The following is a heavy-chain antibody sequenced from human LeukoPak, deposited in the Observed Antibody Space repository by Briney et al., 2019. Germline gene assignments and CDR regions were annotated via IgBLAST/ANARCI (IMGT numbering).Heavy chain of an antibody. CDR3: ARDPGYSGYGPFDY. Sequence: ASVKVSCKASGYTFTSYAMHWVRQAPGQRLEWMGWINAGNGNTKYSQKFQGRVTITRDTSASTAYMELSSLRPEDTAVYYCARDPGYSGYGPFDYWGQGTLVTVSS. J-gene: IGHJ4*02. V-gene: IGHV1-3*01. D-gene: IGHD5-12*01. CDR2: INAGNGNT. CDR1: GYTFTSYA.